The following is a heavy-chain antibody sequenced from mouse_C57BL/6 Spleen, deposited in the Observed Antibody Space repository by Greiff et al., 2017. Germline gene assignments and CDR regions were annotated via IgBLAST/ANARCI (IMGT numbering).Heavy chain of an antibody. D-gene: IGHD4-1*01. J-gene: IGHJ3*01. CDR1: GYTFTSYW. CDR3: AITGAPAAGFAY. Sequence: QVQLQQPGAELVKPGASVKLSCKASGYTFTSYWMQWVKQRPGQGLEWIGEIDPSDSYTNYNQKFKGKATLTVDTSSSTAYMQLSSLTSEDSAVYYWAITGAPAAGFAYWGQETLVTVSA. CDR2: IDPSDSYT. V-gene: IGHV1-50*01.